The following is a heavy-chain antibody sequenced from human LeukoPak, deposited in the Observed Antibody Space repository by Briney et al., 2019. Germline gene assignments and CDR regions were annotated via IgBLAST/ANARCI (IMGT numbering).Heavy chain of an antibody. CDR1: GFTFSSYG. J-gene: IGHJ4*02. CDR3: ARDTARYGYSYGLDY. Sequence: WRSLSLSCAASGFTFSSYGMHWVRQAPGKGLEWVAVIWYDGSNKYYADSVKGRFTISRDNSKNTLYLQMNSLRAEDTAVYYCARDTARYGYSYGLDYWGQGALVTLSS. D-gene: IGHD5-18*01. CDR2: IWYDGSNK. V-gene: IGHV3-33*01.